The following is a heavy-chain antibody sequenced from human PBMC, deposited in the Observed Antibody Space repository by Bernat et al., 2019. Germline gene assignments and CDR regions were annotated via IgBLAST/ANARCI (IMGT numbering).Heavy chain of an antibody. V-gene: IGHV3-7*04. CDR2: IKRDGSET. Sequence: EVQLVESGGGLVQPGGSLRLSCAASGFILTNYWMNWVRQAPGKGLEWVANIKRDGSETYYVDSVKGRFTISRDIAKNLLYLQMNSLRAEDTAIYYCVRGSAGAKDSWGQGTLVTVSS. CDR1: GFILTNYW. D-gene: IGHD6-13*01. J-gene: IGHJ4*02. CDR3: VRGSAGAKDS.